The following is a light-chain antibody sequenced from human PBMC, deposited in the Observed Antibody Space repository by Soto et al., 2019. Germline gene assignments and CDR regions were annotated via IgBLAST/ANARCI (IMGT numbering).Light chain of an antibody. CDR1: QSISRN. V-gene: IGKV3-15*01. Sequence: EIVMTQSPGTLSVSPGERATLSCRASQSISRNLAWYQQRPGRAPRLLIYDTSTRAPGISARFSGSGSGTEFTLTISSLQSEDFAVYYCQEYIQWPPGMFGPGTTVDIK. CDR3: QEYIQWPPGM. J-gene: IGKJ1*01. CDR2: DTS.